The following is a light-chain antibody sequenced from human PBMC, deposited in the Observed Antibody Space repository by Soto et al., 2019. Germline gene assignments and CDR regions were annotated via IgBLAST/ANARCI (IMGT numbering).Light chain of an antibody. CDR3: QQYNSYPWT. J-gene: IGKJ1*01. Sequence: DIRMTQSPSTLSASVGDRVTITCRASQSISSWLAWYQQKPGKAPKLLFYDASSLESGVPSRFSGSGSGTEFTLTISSLQPDDFATYYCQQYNSYPWTFGQGTKVEIK. V-gene: IGKV1-5*01. CDR1: QSISSW. CDR2: DAS.